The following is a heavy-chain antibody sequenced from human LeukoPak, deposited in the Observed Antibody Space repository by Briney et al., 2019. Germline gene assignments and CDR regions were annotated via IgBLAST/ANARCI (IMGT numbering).Heavy chain of an antibody. Sequence: ASVKVSCKASGYTFSSYHIHWVRQAPGQGLESMGGFDPEDGETIYAQKFQGRVTMTEDTSTDTAYMELSSLRSEDTAVYYCATDINLIAVAEFDYWGQGTLVTVSS. D-gene: IGHD6-19*01. CDR1: GYTFSSYH. V-gene: IGHV1-24*01. CDR3: ATDINLIAVAEFDY. CDR2: FDPEDGET. J-gene: IGHJ4*02.